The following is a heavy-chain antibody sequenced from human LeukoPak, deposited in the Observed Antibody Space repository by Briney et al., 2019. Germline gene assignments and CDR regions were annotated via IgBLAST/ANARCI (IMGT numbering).Heavy chain of an antibody. J-gene: IGHJ4*02. CDR1: GGSISSYY. Sequence: SETLSLTCTVSGGSISSYYWSWIRQPPGKGLEWIGYIYTSGSTNYNPSLKSRVTISVDTSKNQSSLKLSSVTAADTAVYYCARQGRDGLDYWGQGTLVTVSS. CDR2: IYTSGST. CDR3: ARQGRDGLDY. V-gene: IGHV4-4*09. D-gene: IGHD5-24*01.